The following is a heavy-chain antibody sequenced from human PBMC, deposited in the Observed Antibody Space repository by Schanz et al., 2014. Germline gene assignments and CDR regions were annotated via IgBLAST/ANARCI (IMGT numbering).Heavy chain of an antibody. CDR2: IYHSGST. CDR3: ARAARRTRVVPLYFDY. CDR1: GGSFSGYY. V-gene: IGHV4-34*01. J-gene: IGHJ4*02. Sequence: QVQLQQWGAGLLKPSETLSLTCAVYGGSFSGYYWSWIRQPPGKGLEWIGEIYHSGSTNYNPSLKSRGTISVATSKNQFSLKLRSVTAADTAVYYCARAARRTRVVPLYFDYWGQGALVTVSS. D-gene: IGHD2-2*01.